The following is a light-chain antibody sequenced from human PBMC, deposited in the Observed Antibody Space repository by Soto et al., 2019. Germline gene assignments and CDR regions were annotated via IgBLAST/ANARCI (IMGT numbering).Light chain of an antibody. CDR2: AAS. Sequence: DIQMTQTPSSLSASVGDRVTITCRASQSISSYLHWYQQKPGKAPKRLIYAASSFQSGVPSRFSGSGSVTDFPPTISSLQPEEFATYYCQQRYSTPLTFGGGNKVEIK. CDR1: QSISSY. J-gene: IGKJ4*01. V-gene: IGKV1-39*01. CDR3: QQRYSTPLT.